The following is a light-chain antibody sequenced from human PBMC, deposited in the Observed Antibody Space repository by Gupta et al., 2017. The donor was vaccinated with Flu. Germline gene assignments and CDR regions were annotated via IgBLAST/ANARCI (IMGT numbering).Light chain of an antibody. CDR1: SSDVGGYNY. CDR2: DVS. V-gene: IGLV2-14*03. J-gene: IGLJ2*01. Sequence: QSALTPPASVSGSPVQSITISCTGTSSDVGGYNYVSWYQQHPGKASKLMVYDVSNRPTEVSNRFSGSKTGNTASLTISELQEEVGADYYCNSYTSSSTLVFGGGTKLTVL. CDR3: NSYTSSSTLV.